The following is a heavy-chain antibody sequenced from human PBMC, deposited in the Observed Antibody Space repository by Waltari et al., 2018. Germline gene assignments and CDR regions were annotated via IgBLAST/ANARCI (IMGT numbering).Heavy chain of an antibody. D-gene: IGHD3-3*01. Sequence: QVQLVESGGGLVKPGGSLRLSCAASGFTFSDYYMSWIRQAPGKGLEWVSYISSSGSTIYYADPVKGRFTSSRDNAKNSLYLQMNSLRAEDTAVYYCARERVITIFGVADYYYYGMDVWGQGTTVTVSS. CDR3: ARERVITIFGVADYYYYGMDV. V-gene: IGHV3-11*01. J-gene: IGHJ6*02. CDR1: GFTFSDYY. CDR2: ISSSGSTI.